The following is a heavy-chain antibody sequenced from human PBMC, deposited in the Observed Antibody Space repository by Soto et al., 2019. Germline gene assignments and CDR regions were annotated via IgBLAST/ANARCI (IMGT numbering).Heavy chain of an antibody. V-gene: IGHV1-69*01. Sequence: QVQLVQSGAEVKKPGSSVKVSCKASGGTFSSYAISWVRQAPGQGLEWMGGIIPIFGTANYAQKFQGRGTITADESTSTAYMELSSLRSEDTAVYYCATQAAAGTRTGFYYGMDVWGQGTTVTVSS. J-gene: IGHJ6*02. CDR1: GGTFSSYA. CDR3: ATQAAAGTRTGFYYGMDV. CDR2: IIPIFGTA. D-gene: IGHD6-13*01.